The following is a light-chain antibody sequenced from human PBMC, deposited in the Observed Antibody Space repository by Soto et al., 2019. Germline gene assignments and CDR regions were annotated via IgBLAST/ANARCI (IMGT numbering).Light chain of an antibody. CDR2: GAS. J-gene: IGKJ1*01. CDR1: QSVNSN. V-gene: IGKV3-15*01. CDR3: QQYNNWPGA. Sequence: EIAMTQSLATLSVSPGERATHTCRASQSVNSNLAWYQQKPGQAPRLLIYGASTRATGIPARFSGSGSGTEFTLTISSLQSEDFAVYYCQQYNNWPGAFGQGTKVEIK.